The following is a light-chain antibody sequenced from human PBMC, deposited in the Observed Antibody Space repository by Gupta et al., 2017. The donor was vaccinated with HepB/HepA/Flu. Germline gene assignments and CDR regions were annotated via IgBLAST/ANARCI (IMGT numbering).Light chain of an antibody. CDR3: QQYYTTPPT. CDR1: QTVLYSSNNKNY. Sequence: DIVMTQSPDSLAVSLGERATINCKSSQTVLYSSNNKNYLAWYQKKPGQPPNLLISWASARESGVPDRFSGSGSGTDFTLTISSLQAEDVALYYCQQYYTTPPTFGQGTKVEIK. J-gene: IGKJ1*01. V-gene: IGKV4-1*01. CDR2: WAS.